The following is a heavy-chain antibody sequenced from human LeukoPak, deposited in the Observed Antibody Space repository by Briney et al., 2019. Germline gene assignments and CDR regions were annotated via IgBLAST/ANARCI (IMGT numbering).Heavy chain of an antibody. CDR1: GGSISSSNW. J-gene: IGHJ3*02. Sequence: SGTLSLTCAVSGGSISSSNWWSWVRQPPGKGLEWIGEIYHSGSTNYNPSLKSRVTISVDKSKNQFSLKLSSVTAADTAVYYCARALTYYDFWSGYFDAFDIWGQGTMVTVSS. CDR2: IYHSGST. CDR3: ARALTYYDFWSGYFDAFDI. D-gene: IGHD3-3*01. V-gene: IGHV4-4*02.